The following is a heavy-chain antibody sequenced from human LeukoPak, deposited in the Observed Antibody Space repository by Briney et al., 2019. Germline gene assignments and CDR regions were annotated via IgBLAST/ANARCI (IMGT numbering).Heavy chain of an antibody. J-gene: IGHJ4*02. Sequence: PSETLSLTCTVSGGSISSYYWSWIRQPPGKGLEWIGYIYYSGSTNYNPSLKSRVTISVDTSKNQFSLKLSSVTAADTAVYYCARVSYDSSGYYPYYFDYWGQGTLVTVSS. CDR3: ARVSYDSSGYYPYYFDY. CDR2: IYYSGST. CDR1: GGSISSYY. V-gene: IGHV4-59*01. D-gene: IGHD3-22*01.